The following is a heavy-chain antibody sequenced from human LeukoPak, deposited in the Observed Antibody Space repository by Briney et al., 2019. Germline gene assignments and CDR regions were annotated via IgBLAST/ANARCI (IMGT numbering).Heavy chain of an antibody. CDR2: IRYDGSNK. J-gene: IGHJ4*02. CDR3: AHMHSSGWYLAPPDY. V-gene: IGHV3-30*02. CDR1: GFTFSSYG. Sequence: PGGSPRFSCAASGFTFSSYGMHWVRQAPGKGLEWVAFIRYDGSNKYYADSVKGRFTISRDNSKNTLYLQMNSLRAEDTAVYYCAHMHSSGWYLAPPDYWVQGTLVTVSS. D-gene: IGHD6-19*01.